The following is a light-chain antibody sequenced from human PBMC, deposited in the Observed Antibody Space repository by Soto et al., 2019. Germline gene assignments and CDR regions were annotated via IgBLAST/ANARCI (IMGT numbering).Light chain of an antibody. CDR3: CSYASSSSYV. CDR1: SSDVGSYNL. CDR2: EGS. Sequence: QSVLTHPASVSGSPRQSITISCTGTSSDVGSYNLVSWYQQHPGKAPKLMIYEGSKRPSGVSNRFSGSKSGNTASLTISGLQAEDEADYYCCSYASSSSYVFGTGTKATVL. V-gene: IGLV2-23*01. J-gene: IGLJ1*01.